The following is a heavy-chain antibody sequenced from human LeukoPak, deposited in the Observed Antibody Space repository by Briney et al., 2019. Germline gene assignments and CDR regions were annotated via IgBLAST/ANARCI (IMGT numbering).Heavy chain of an antibody. CDR2: ISAYNGDT. V-gene: IGHV1-18*01. Sequence: PVASVKVSCKASGYTFTNYGFSWVRQAPGQGLEWMGWISAYNGDTEFAQRFQGRVTMTTETSTSTAYMELRSLRSDDTAVYFCARDVASGSYYWASDYWGQGTLVTVSS. J-gene: IGHJ4*02. D-gene: IGHD1-26*01. CDR3: ARDVASGSYYWASDY. CDR1: GYTFTNYG.